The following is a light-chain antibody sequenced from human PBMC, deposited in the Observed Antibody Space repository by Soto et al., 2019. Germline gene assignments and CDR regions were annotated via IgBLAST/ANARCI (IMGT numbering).Light chain of an antibody. V-gene: IGLV1-40*01. Sequence: QSVLTQPPSVSGAPGPRVTISCTGSSSNIGAGYNVHWYQQLPGTAPKLLIYGNSNRPSGVPDRFSGSKSGTSASLAITGLQAEDEADYYCQSYDSSLSGWVFGGGTKRTVL. CDR3: QSYDSSLSGWV. CDR2: GNS. CDR1: SSNIGAGYN. J-gene: IGLJ3*02.